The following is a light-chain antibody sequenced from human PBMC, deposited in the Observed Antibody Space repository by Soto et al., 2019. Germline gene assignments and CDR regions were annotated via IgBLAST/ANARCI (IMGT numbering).Light chain of an antibody. V-gene: IGKV2-28*01. Sequence: DIVMTQSPLSLPVTPGEPASISCRSNQSLLHRNGYNYLDWYLQKPGQSPQVLIYLGSNRASGVPDRFSGSGSGTHFTLTISRVEAEDVGVYYCMQTLQTLWTFGQGTKVEVK. CDR3: MQTLQTLWT. CDR2: LGS. CDR1: QSLLHRNGYNY. J-gene: IGKJ1*01.